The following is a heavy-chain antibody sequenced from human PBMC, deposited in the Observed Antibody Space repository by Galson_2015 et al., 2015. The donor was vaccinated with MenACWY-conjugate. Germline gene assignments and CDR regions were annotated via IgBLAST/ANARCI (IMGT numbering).Heavy chain of an antibody. CDR1: GYTFTNYA. V-gene: IGHV1-3*01. Sequence: SVKVSCKASGYTFTNYAMHWVRQAPGQRLEWMGWINAGNGNTKYSQKFQGRVTITSDTSASTAYMELSSLRSEDTAVYYCAREIVVAPAAGWGDYYYGMDVWGQGTAVTVSS. D-gene: IGHD2-2*01. J-gene: IGHJ6*02. CDR3: AREIVVAPAAGWGDYYYGMDV. CDR2: INAGNGNT.